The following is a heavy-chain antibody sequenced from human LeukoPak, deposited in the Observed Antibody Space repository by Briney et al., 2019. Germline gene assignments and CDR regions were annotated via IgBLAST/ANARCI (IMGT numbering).Heavy chain of an antibody. CDR2: INHSGST. V-gene: IGHV4-34*01. D-gene: IGHD3-10*01. J-gene: IGHJ6*03. CDR1: GGSFSGYY. CDR3: ARHRNYYGTRNPPSYMDV. Sequence: SETLSLTCAVYGGSFSGYYWSWIRQPPGKGLEWIGEINHSGSTNYNPSLKSRVTISVDTSKNQFSLKLSSVTAADTAVYYCARHRNYYGTRNPPSYMDVWGKGTTVTISS.